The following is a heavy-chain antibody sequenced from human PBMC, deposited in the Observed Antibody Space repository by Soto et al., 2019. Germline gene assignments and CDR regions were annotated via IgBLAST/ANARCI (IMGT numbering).Heavy chain of an antibody. CDR1: GFTFSSYG. CDR2: IWYDGSNK. D-gene: IGHD3-3*01. CDR3: ARGVRGYYDFWSGPPGLGYYGMDV. Sequence: QVQLVESGGGVVQPGRSLRLSCAASGFTFSSYGMHWVRQAPGKGLEWVAVIWYDGSNKYYADSVKGRFTISRDNSKNTLYLQMNSLRAEDTAVYYCARGVRGYYDFWSGPPGLGYYGMDVWGQGTTVTVSS. J-gene: IGHJ6*02. V-gene: IGHV3-33*01.